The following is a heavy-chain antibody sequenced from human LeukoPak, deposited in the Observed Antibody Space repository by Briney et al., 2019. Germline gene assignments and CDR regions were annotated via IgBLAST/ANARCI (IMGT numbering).Heavy chain of an antibody. CDR2: IYPGDSDT. J-gene: IGHJ5*02. CDR3: ARQSGITMVRGRPGGWFDP. V-gene: IGHV5-51*01. D-gene: IGHD3-10*01. Sequence: GESLKISCKGSGYSFTSYWIGWVRQMPGKGLEWMGIIYPGDSDTRYSPSFQGQVTISADKSISTAYLQWSSLKASDTAMYYCARQSGITMVRGRPGGWFDPWGQGTLVTVSS. CDR1: GYSFTSYW.